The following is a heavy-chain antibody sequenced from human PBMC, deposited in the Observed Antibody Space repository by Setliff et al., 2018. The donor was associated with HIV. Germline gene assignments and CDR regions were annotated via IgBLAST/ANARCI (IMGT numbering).Heavy chain of an antibody. CDR2: INHSGST. CDR3: ARALRDGSTDAFDI. Sequence: SETLSLTCAVYGGSFSGYYRSWIRQPPGKGLEWIGEINHSGSTNYKLSLKSRVTISLDTSYNHFSLRVSSVTAADTAVYYCARALRDGSTDAFDIWGQGTMVTVSS. CDR1: GGSFSGYY. V-gene: IGHV4-34*01. J-gene: IGHJ3*02. D-gene: IGHD5-12*01.